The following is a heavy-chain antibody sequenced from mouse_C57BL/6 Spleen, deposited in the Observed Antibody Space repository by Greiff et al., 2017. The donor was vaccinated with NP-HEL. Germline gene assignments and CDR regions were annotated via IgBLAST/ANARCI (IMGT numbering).Heavy chain of an antibody. CDR1: GFNITDYY. CDR2: IDPEDGET. J-gene: IGHJ2*01. V-gene: IGHV14-2*01. CDR3: ARDYYYYGSSYDY. Sequence: EVKLVESGAELVKPGASVKLSCTASGFNITDYYMHWVKQRTEQGLEWIGRIDPEDGETKYAPEFQGKATITADTSSNTAYLQLSSLTSEDTAVYYCARDYYYYGSSYDYWGQGTTLTVSS. D-gene: IGHD1-1*01.